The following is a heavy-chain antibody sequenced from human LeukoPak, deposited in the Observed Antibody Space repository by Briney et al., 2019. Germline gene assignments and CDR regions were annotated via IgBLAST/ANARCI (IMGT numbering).Heavy chain of an antibody. CDR1: GFSISGQA. Sequence: PGRSLRLSCAASGFSISGQAMHWVRQAPGKGLEWVAVISYDGGNKHYSDSVKGRFTVSRDNSKNTLYLQMQSLRPEDTAVYYCAAMDTSQMTKLQGIDYWGQGTLVTVSS. J-gene: IGHJ4*02. CDR3: AAMDTSQMTKLQGIDY. V-gene: IGHV3-30*04. D-gene: IGHD5-18*01. CDR2: ISYDGGNK.